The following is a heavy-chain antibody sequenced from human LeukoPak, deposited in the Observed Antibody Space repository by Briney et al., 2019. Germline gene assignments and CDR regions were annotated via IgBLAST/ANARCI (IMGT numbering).Heavy chain of an antibody. CDR2: IYDSGTT. D-gene: IGHD4-17*01. Sequence: GGSLRLSCAASGFTVSTNYMSWVRQAPEKGLEWVSIIYDSGTTYYADSVRGRFTISRDNSKNTLYLQMNSLRAEDTAVYYCAKAIDYGDGNYFDYWGQGTLVTVSS. CDR3: AKAIDYGDGNYFDY. J-gene: IGHJ4*02. CDR1: GFTVSTNY. V-gene: IGHV3-53*01.